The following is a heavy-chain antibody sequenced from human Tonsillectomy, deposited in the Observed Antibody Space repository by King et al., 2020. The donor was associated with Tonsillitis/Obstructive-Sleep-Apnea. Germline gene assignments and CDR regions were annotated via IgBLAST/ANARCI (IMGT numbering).Heavy chain of an antibody. D-gene: IGHD6-6*01. CDR3: ARGGYSSSHHTTAYHDIDV. CDR2: TKHSGST. CDR1: GGSFSGDY. Sequence: VQLQQWGAGLLKPSETLSLTCAVYGGSFSGDYRSWIRQSPGKGLEWIGETKHSGSTNYNPSLKSRVTISVDTSKNQFSLKLSSVTAADTAVYYCARGGYSSSHHTTAYHDIDVWGTGTTVTVSS. V-gene: IGHV4-34*01. J-gene: IGHJ6*03.